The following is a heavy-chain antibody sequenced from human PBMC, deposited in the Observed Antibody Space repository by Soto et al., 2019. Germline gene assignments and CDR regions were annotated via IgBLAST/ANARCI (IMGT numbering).Heavy chain of an antibody. CDR3: ARDLHSSGWYARFGY. D-gene: IGHD6-19*01. CDR2: ISSSSSTI. J-gene: IGHJ4*02. CDR1: GFTFSSYS. Sequence: EVQLVESGGGLVQPGGSLRLSCAASGFTFSSYSMNWVRQAPGKGLEWVSYISSSSSTIYYADSVKGRFTISRDNAKNSLYLQMNCMRDEDTAVYYCARDLHSSGWYARFGYWGQGTLVTVSS. V-gene: IGHV3-48*02.